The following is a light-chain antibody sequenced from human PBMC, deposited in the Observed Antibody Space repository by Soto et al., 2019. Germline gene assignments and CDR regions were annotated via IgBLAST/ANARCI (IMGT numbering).Light chain of an antibody. J-gene: IGLJ1*01. CDR1: RSDDGGYNY. V-gene: IGLV2-14*01. CDR2: DVS. Sequence: QSALTQPASVSGSPGQSITISCTGTRSDDGGYNYVSWYQQHPGKAPKLMIYDVSNRPSGVSNRFSGSKSGNTASLTISGLQAEDEADYYCSSYTSSSTLCVFGTGTKLTVL. CDR3: SSYTSSSTLCV.